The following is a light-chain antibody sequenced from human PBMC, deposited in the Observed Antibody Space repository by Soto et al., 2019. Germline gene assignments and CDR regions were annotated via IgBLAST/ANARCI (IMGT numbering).Light chain of an antibody. CDR3: SSYAGSNNRYV. CDR1: SSDVGGYNF. CDR2: EVT. J-gene: IGLJ1*01. Sequence: QSALTQPPSASGSPGQSVTISCTGTSSDVGGYNFVSWYQQHPGKAPKLMIYEVTKRPAGVPDRFSGSKSGNTAYLTVSVLQAEDEADYYCSSYAGSNNRYVFGTGTKLTVL. V-gene: IGLV2-8*01.